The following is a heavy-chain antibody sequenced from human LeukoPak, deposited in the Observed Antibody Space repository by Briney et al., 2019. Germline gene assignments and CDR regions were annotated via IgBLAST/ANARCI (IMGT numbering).Heavy chain of an antibody. CDR1: GFTFSSYS. J-gene: IGHJ4*02. CDR3: AKDNRRHYTSGPNPDSLH. Sequence: GGSLRLSCAASGFTFSSYSMNWVRQAPGKGLEGVSGISWNSGSIDYADSVKGRFTISRDNAKNSLYLQMNSLRVEDTAFYYCAKDNRRHYTSGPNPDSLHWGQGALVTVSS. D-gene: IGHD6-19*01. V-gene: IGHV3-9*01. CDR2: ISWNSGSI.